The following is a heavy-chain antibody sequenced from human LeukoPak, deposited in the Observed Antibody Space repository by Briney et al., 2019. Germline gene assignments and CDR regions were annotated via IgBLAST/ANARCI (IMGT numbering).Heavy chain of an antibody. V-gene: IGHV3-23*01. CDR2: ISGSGGST. CDR1: GFTFSSYA. D-gene: IGHD3-22*01. Sequence: RGGSLRLSCAASGFTFSSYAMSWVRQAPGKGLEWVSAISGSGGSTYYADSVKGRFTISRDNSKNTLYLQMNSLRAEDTAVYYCANRGDYDSSGYLRTYWGQGTLVTVSS. J-gene: IGHJ4*02. CDR3: ANRGDYDSSGYLRTY.